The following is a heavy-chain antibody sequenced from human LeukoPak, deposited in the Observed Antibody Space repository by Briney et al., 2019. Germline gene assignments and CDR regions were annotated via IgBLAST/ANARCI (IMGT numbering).Heavy chain of an antibody. CDR3: ARVRGVRKQLVHGGKTTFDY. V-gene: IGHV1-18*01. J-gene: IGHJ4*02. Sequence: ASVKVSCKASGYTFTSYGISWVRQAPGQGLEWMGWISAYNGNTNYAQKLQGRVTMTTDTSTSTAYMELRSLRSDDTAVYYCARVRGVRKQLVHGGKTTFDYWGQGTLVTVSS. CDR2: ISAYNGNT. D-gene: IGHD6-13*01. CDR1: GYTFTSYG.